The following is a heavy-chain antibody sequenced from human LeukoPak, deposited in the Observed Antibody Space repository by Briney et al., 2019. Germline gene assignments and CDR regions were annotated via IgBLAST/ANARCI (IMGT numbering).Heavy chain of an antibody. CDR2: FFYTGST. Sequence: SETLSLTCTVSGGSISSSGYYWGWLRQPPGKGLEWIGSFFYTGSTYYSPSLKSRATISRDTSKNQFSLNLFSVTAADTAVYYCARMVPAALLDYWGQGTLVTVSS. CDR3: ARMVPAALLDY. D-gene: IGHD2-2*01. V-gene: IGHV4-39*01. CDR1: GGSISSSGYY. J-gene: IGHJ4*02.